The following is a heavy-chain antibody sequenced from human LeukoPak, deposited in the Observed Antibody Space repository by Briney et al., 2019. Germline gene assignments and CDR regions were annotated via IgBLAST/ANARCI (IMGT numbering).Heavy chain of an antibody. Sequence: GGSLRLSCAASGFIFNNYGLVWVRQAPGKGLEWVSAISNDGGGTTYADFVKGRFSLSRDNSKNMLYLQMYSLGAEDTAIYYCAKGAAAGLVDWFDPWGQGTLVTVSS. CDR2: ISNDGGGT. D-gene: IGHD6-13*01. J-gene: IGHJ5*02. CDR1: GFIFNNYG. CDR3: AKGAAAGLVDWFDP. V-gene: IGHV3-23*01.